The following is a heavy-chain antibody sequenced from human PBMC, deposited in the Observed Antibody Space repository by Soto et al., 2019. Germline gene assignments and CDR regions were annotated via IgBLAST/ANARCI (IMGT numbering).Heavy chain of an antibody. CDR1: GYTFTGYY. Sequence: QVQPGQSGAEVKKPGASVKVSCKAAGYTFTGYYRHWVRQAPGQGLEWMGWINPNSGCTNNAQKFQGRVTMTRDTSISTAYMELSRLRSDDTAVYYCARLYYYDSSGYYYEDFQHWGQGTLVTVSS. V-gene: IGHV1-2*02. J-gene: IGHJ1*01. CDR2: INPNSGCT. CDR3: ARLYYYDSSGYYYEDFQH. D-gene: IGHD3-22*01.